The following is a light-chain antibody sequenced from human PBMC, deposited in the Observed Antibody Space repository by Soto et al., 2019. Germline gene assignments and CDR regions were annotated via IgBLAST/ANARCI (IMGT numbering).Light chain of an antibody. J-gene: IGKJ1*01. CDR2: GAS. CDR3: QHYNNWPPWT. V-gene: IGKV3-20*01. Sequence: EIVLTQSPATLSLSPGERATLSCRASQSVSSNLAWYQQKPGQAPRLLIYGASSRATGIPDRFSGSGSGTDFTLTISRLEPEDFAVYYCQHYNNWPPWTFGQGTKVDIK. CDR1: QSVSSN.